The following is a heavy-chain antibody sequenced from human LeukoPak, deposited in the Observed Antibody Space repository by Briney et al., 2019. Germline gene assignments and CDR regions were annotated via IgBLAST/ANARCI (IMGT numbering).Heavy chain of an antibody. CDR2: ISPKNGGT. J-gene: IGHJ4*02. D-gene: IGHD3-3*01. Sequence: ASVKVSCKASGYTFNAYYIHWVRQAPGQGLEWMGWISPKNGGTKYAEKFQGRITITKDTSISSAYMEMTRLTSDDTAVYYCARGSPASGRFPFEHWGQGTLVTVSS. CDR3: ARGSPASGRFPFEH. V-gene: IGHV1-2*02. CDR1: GYTFNAYY.